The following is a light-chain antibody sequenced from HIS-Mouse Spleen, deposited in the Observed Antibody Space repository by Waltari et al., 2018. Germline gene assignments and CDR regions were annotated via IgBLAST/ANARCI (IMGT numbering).Light chain of an antibody. J-gene: IGLJ1*01. V-gene: IGLV3-25*03. CDR1: ALPKQY. Sequence: SYELTQPPSVSVSPGQTARITCSGDALPKQYAYWYQQKPGQAPVLVRYKDSERPSGIPDRFSGSSSGTTVTLTISGVQAEDEADYYCQSADSSGTYVFGTGTKVTVL. CDR3: QSADSSGTYV. CDR2: KDS.